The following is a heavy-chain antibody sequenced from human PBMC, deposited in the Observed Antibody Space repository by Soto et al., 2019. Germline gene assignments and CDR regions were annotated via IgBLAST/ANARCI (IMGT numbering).Heavy chain of an antibody. D-gene: IGHD1-26*01. Sequence: ASVKVSCKASGYTFTSYYMHWVRQAPGQGLEWMGIINPSGGSTSYAQKFQGRVTMTRDTSTSTVYMELSSLRSEDTAVYYCARETWELRFSAAFDIWGQGTMVTVSS. V-gene: IGHV1-46*01. CDR3: ARETWELRFSAAFDI. J-gene: IGHJ3*02. CDR1: GYTFTSYY. CDR2: INPSGGST.